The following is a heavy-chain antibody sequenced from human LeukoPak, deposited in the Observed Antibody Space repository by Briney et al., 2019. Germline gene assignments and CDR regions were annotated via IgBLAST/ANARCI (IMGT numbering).Heavy chain of an antibody. CDR2: IIPIFGTA. D-gene: IGHD3-16*01. Sequence: ASVKVSCKASGGTFSSYAISWVRQAPGQGLEWMGGIIPIFGTANCAQKFQGRVTITADESTSTAYMELSSLRSEDTAVYYCASGGFGGNDAFDIWGQGTMVTVSS. CDR1: GGTFSSYA. CDR3: ASGGFGGNDAFDI. V-gene: IGHV1-69*13. J-gene: IGHJ3*02.